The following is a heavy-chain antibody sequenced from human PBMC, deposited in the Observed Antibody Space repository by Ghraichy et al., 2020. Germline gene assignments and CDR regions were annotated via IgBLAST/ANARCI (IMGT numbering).Heavy chain of an antibody. D-gene: IGHD3-22*01. CDR2: ISSNGGST. CDR1: GFTFSSYA. J-gene: IGHJ2*01. Sequence: GGSLRLSCAASGFTFSSYAMHWVRQAPGKGLEYVSAISSNGGSTYYANSVKGRFTISRDNSKNTLYLQMGSLRAEDMAVYYCARDSSGYYLYWYFDLWGRGTLVTVSS. CDR3: ARDSSGYYLYWYFDL. V-gene: IGHV3-64*01.